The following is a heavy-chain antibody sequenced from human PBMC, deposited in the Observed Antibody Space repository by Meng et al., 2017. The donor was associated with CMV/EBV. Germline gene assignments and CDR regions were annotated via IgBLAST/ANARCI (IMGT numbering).Heavy chain of an antibody. D-gene: IGHD3-3*01. CDR2: IYPGDSDT. J-gene: IGHJ4*02. V-gene: IGHV5-51*01. Sequence: GESLKISCKGSGYSFTSYWIGWVRQMPGKGLEWRGIIYPGDSDTRYSPSFQGQVTISADKSISTAYLQWSSLKASDTAMYYCARFRGATYYDFWSGYYSPYYFDYWGQGTLVTVSS. CDR3: ARFRGATYYDFWSGYYSPYYFDY. CDR1: GYSFTSYW.